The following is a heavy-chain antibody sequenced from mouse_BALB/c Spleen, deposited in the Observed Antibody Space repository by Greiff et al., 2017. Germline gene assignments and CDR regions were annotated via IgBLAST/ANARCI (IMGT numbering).Heavy chain of an antibody. J-gene: IGHJ2*01. V-gene: IGHV5-17*02. CDR1: GFTFSSFG. Sequence: EVQVVESGGGLVQPGGSRKLSCAASGFTFSSFGMHWVRQAPEKGLEWVAYISSGSSTIYYADTVKGRFTISRDNPKNTLFLQMTSLRSEDTAMYYCARESPFDYWGQGTTLTVSS. CDR3: ARESPFDY. CDR2: ISSGSSTI.